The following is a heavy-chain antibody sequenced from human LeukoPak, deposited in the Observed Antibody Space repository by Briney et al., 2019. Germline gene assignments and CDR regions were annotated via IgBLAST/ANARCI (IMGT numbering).Heavy chain of an antibody. Sequence: SETLSLTCAVYSYSVNAHHWAWLRQRAGKGLEWVVRVHFSGSTNYNPSLRSRVAISLDKSTNELSLTLKSVSAADTAVYFCARDDSSRDDSGGYHYWGRGVLVTVSS. D-gene: IGHD3-22*01. CDR3: ARDDSSRDDSGGYHY. V-gene: IGHV4-4*07. CDR2: VHFSGST. CDR1: SYSVNAHH. J-gene: IGHJ4*02.